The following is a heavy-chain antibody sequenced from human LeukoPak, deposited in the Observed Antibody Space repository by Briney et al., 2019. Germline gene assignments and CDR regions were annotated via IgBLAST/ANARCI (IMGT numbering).Heavy chain of an antibody. D-gene: IGHD5-12*01. CDR3: ARGLGYSGYDGEVFAY. V-gene: IGHV3-21*01. Sequence: GGSLRLSCAASGFTFSSYSMNWVRRAPGKGLEWVSSISSSSSYIYYADSVKGRFTISRDNAKNSLYLQMNSLRAEDTAVYYCARGLGYSGYDGEVFAYWGQGTLVTVSS. CDR2: ISSSSSYI. J-gene: IGHJ4*02. CDR1: GFTFSSYS.